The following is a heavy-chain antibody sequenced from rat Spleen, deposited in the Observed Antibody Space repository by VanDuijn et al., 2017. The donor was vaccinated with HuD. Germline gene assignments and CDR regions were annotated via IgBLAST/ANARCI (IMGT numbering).Heavy chain of an antibody. CDR2: ISYDGSST. J-gene: IGHJ2*01. Sequence: EVQLVESGGGLVQPGRSLKLSCAASGFTFSNYGMAWVRQAPTKGLEWVATISYDGSSTYYRDSVKGRFTISRDNAKSTLYLQMDSLRSEDTAPYYCARQNSGLFDYWGQGVMVTVSS. V-gene: IGHV5-29*01. CDR3: ARQNSGLFDY. CDR1: GFTFSNYG. D-gene: IGHD4-3*01.